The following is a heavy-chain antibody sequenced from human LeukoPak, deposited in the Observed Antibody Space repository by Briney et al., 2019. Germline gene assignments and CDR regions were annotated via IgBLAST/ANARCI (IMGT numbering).Heavy chain of an antibody. CDR3: ASEWDTTG. V-gene: IGHV3-48*04. J-gene: IGHJ4*02. D-gene: IGHD1-1*01. CDR1: GFTFSSYS. Sequence: GGSLRLSCAASGFTFSSYSMNWVRQAPGKGLEWVSYISSSSSTIYYADSVKGRFTISRDNAKNSLYLQMNSLRAEDTAVYYCASEWDTTGWGQGTLVTVSS. CDR2: ISSSSSTI.